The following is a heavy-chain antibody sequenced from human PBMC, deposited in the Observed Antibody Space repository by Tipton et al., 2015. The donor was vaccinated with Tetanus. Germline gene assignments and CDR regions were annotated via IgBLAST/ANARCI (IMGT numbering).Heavy chain of an antibody. CDR1: GYSISSGYY. J-gene: IGHJ4*02. CDR2: IYHSGNT. CDR3: ARIRTTVGYFDF. D-gene: IGHD1-26*01. Sequence: GLVKPSETLSLTCAVSGYSISSGYYWGWIRQPPGKGLEWIGTIYHSGNTYYKPSLKSRVTISVDTSKNQFSLKLTSVTAADTAVYYCARIRTTVGYFDFWGQGTLVTVTS. V-gene: IGHV4-38-2*01.